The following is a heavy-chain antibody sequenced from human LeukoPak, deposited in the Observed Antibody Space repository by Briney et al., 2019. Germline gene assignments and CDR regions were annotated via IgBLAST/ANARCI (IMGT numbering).Heavy chain of an antibody. CDR3: ARGYPPYLVRGVIITLDSEVMNWFDP. V-gene: IGHV1-2*06. D-gene: IGHD3-10*01. J-gene: IGHJ5*02. CDR2: INPNSGDT. Sequence: GASVKVSCKASGYTFSGSYIHWVRQAPGQGLEWLGRINPNSGDTNYAQNLHGRVTMTRDTSMSTAYMELSRLRSDDTAVYYCARGYPPYLVRGVIITLDSEVMNWFDPWGQGTLVTVAS. CDR1: GYTFSGSY.